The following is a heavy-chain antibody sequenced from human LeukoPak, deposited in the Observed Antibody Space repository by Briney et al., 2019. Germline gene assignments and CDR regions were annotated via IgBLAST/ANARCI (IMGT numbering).Heavy chain of an antibody. CDR2: ISSSNNYI. CDR1: GFTFSSYA. V-gene: IGHV3-23*01. J-gene: IGHJ6*02. Sequence: GGSLRLSCAASGFTFSSYAMSWVRQAPGKGLEWVSSISSSNNYIYYADSVKGRFTISRDNSKNTLYLQMNSLRAEDTAVYYCARGLPNYYGMDVWGQGTTVTVSS. CDR3: ARGLPNYYGMDV.